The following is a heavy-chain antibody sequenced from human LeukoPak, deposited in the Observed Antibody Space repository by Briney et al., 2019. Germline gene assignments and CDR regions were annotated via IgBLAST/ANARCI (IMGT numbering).Heavy chain of an antibody. Sequence: PGGSLRLCCAASGFAFSAYEMNWVRQAPGKGLEWVAYFAGSDTTIYYADSVRGRFTISRDNAKNSLYLQMNSLRAEDTAVYYCARDGKSIYYDFWSGYPPMDVWGKGTTVTVSS. CDR3: ARDGKSIYYDFWSGYPPMDV. J-gene: IGHJ6*04. CDR2: FAGSDTTI. CDR1: GFAFSAYE. V-gene: IGHV3-48*03. D-gene: IGHD3-3*01.